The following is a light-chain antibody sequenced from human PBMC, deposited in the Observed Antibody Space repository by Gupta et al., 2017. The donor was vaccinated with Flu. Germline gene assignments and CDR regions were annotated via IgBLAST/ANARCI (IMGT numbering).Light chain of an antibody. J-gene: IGLJ3*02. V-gene: IGLV3-9*02. CDR3: QVWVSRNAV. CDR1: S. CDR2: KDN. Sequence: SVHWYQQRPGQAPLLIIYKDNKRPSGPPDRFSGFNSGSTATLPIDGAHAGDEAAYYCQVWVSRNAVFGGGTNLTVL.